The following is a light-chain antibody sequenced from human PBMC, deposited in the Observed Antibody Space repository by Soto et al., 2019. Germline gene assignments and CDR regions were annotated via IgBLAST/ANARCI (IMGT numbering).Light chain of an antibody. J-gene: IGKJ5*01. Sequence: DIQMTQSPSSVSASIGDRVTITCRASRDISSCLAWYQQKPGKAPKLLIYAASSLQSGVTSRFSGSGYGTDFTLTISSRQPEYCATYYCQKGNSFPTFGQGTRLEIK. V-gene: IGKV1-12*01. CDR2: AAS. CDR1: RDISSC. CDR3: QKGNSFPT.